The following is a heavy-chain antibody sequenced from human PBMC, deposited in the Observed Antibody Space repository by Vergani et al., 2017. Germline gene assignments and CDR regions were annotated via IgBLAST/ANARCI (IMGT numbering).Heavy chain of an antibody. V-gene: IGHV3-23*01. CDR1: GFTFSSYD. Sequence: EVQLLESGGGLVQPGGSLRLSCAASGFTFSSYDMSWVRQAPGKGLEWVSAISGGGGSTYYAVSVKGRFTISRENSKNTLYLQMNSLRAEDTAVYYCAKDLGMYSGSYRGLAFDIRGRGAMVAVPS. CDR3: AKDLGMYSGSYRGLAFDI. J-gene: IGHJ3*02. D-gene: IGHD1-26*01. CDR2: ISGGGGST.